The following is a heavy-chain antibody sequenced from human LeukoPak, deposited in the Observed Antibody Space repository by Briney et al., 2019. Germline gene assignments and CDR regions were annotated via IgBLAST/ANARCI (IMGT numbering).Heavy chain of an antibody. CDR2: ISSSSXYI. V-gene: IGHV3-21*01. J-gene: IGHJ6*02. D-gene: IGHD2-15*01. CDR3: ARDSCSGGSCYLSSYYYYYGMDV. Sequence: PGXGLEGVXXISSSSXYIYYADSVKGRFTISRDNAKNSLYLQMNSLRAEDTAVYYCARDSCSGGSCYLSSYYYYYGMDVWGQGTTVTVSS.